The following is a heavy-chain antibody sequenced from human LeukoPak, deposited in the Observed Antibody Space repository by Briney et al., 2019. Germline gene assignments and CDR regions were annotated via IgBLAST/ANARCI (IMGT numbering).Heavy chain of an antibody. Sequence: SETLSLTCTVSGGSISDYYWGCLRQPPGKGLEWIGYISYSGKSNSNPSLKSRVTMSVDMSKNQFSLKLASVTAADTAVYYCVRVGRSLHWNPDFWGLGTLVTVSS. V-gene: IGHV4-59*01. J-gene: IGHJ4*02. CDR3: VRVGRSLHWNPDF. D-gene: IGHD1-1*01. CDR1: GGSISDYY. CDR2: ISYSGKS.